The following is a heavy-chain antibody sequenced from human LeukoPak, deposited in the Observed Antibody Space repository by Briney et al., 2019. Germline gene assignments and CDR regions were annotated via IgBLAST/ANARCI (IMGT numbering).Heavy chain of an antibody. Sequence: SETLSLTCTVSGYSISSGYYWGWIRQPPGKGLEWIGSIYHSGSTYYNPSLKSRVTISVDTSKNQFSLKLSSVTAADTAVYYFASHTLYWFDPWGQGTLVTVSS. CDR3: ASHTLYWFDP. J-gene: IGHJ5*02. D-gene: IGHD2-2*02. V-gene: IGHV4-38-2*02. CDR1: GYSISSGYY. CDR2: IYHSGST.